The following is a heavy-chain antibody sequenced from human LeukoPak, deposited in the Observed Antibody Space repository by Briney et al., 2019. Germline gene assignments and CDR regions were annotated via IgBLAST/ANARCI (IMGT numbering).Heavy chain of an antibody. Sequence: GGSLRLSCAASGFTFSSYGMHWVRQAPGKGLEWVAVISYDGSNKYYADSVKGRFTISRDNSKNTLYLQMNSLRAEDTAVYYCASREERYFDWHTPPDYWGQGTLVTVSS. CDR1: GFTFSSYG. CDR2: ISYDGSNK. V-gene: IGHV3-30*03. D-gene: IGHD3-9*01. CDR3: ASREERYFDWHTPPDY. J-gene: IGHJ4*02.